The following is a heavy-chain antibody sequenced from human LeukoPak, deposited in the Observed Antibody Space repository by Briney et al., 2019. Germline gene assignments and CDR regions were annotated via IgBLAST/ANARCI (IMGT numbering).Heavy chain of an antibody. CDR2: IYYSGST. CDR3: ARDGRDIVVVPAALYYYYYYMDV. V-gene: IGHV4-39*07. D-gene: IGHD2-2*01. Sequence: SETLSLTCTVSGGSISSYYWSWIRQPPGKGLEWIGSIYYSGSTYYNPSLKSRVTISVDTSKNQFSLKLSSVTAADTAVYYCARDGRDIVVVPAALYYYYYYMDVWGKGTTVTVSS. J-gene: IGHJ6*03. CDR1: GGSISSYY.